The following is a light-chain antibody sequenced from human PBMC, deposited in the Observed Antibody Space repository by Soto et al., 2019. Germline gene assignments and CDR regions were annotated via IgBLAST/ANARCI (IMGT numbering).Light chain of an antibody. V-gene: IGKV1-9*01. CDR1: HDISTF. J-gene: IGKJ5*01. CDR3: QQLYTLPFT. CDR2: EAS. Sequence: DIQLTQSPSLLSASIGDRVTITCRARHDISTFLAWYQQKPWKAPKLLIYEASTLQSGVPSRFSGSGSGTEFTLTISGLLPEDFAAYHCQQLYTLPFTFGQGTRL.